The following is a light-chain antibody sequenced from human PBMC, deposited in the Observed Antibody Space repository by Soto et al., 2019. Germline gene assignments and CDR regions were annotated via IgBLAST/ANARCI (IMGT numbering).Light chain of an antibody. J-gene: IGKJ3*01. CDR2: DAS. V-gene: IGKV3-15*01. Sequence: EIVMTQSPATLSVSPGERATLSCRASQSVSSNLAWYQQKPGQAPRLLIYDASTRATGIPARFSGSGSGTEVTLTISSLQSEDFAVYYCQLYNNWLFTFGPGTKVDIK. CDR1: QSVSSN. CDR3: QLYNNWLFT.